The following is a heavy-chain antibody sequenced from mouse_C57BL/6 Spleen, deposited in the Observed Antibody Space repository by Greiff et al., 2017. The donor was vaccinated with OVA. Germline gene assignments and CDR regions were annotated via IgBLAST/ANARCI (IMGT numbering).Heavy chain of an antibody. CDR3: ARRSNPLYYAMDY. V-gene: IGHV3-6*01. D-gene: IGHD2-5*01. J-gene: IGHJ4*01. Sequence: EVKLQESGPGLVKPSQSLSLTCSVTGYSITSGYYWNWIRQFPGNKLEWMGYISYDGSNNYNPSLKNRISITRDTSKNQFFLKLNSVTTEDTATYYCARRSNPLYYAMDYWGQGTSVTVSS. CDR2: ISYDGSN. CDR1: GYSITSGYY.